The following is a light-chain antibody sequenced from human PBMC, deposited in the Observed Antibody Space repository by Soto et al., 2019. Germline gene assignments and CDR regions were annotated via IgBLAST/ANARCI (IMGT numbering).Light chain of an antibody. V-gene: IGKV3-20*01. CDR2: GAS. Sequence: DIVLTQSPGTLALSPGRGATLSCRASQRVSSGYLAWYQRKPGQAPRLLIYGASSRAIGIPDRFSDGGSGTEFTLAISRLEPEDFAVYYCQQYGTSPPTFGQGTKVEI. CDR1: QRVSSGY. J-gene: IGKJ1*01. CDR3: QQYGTSPPT.